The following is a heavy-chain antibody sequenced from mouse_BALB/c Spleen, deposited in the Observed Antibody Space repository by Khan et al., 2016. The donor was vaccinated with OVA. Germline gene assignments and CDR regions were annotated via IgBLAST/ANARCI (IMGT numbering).Heavy chain of an antibody. CDR2: IDPSTGYT. J-gene: IGHJ3*01. CDR3: ARRGVDCIFAY. Sequence: QVQLKQSGTELAKPGASLKMSCKASGYTFTTYWMHWVKQRPGQGLEWIGYIDPSTGYTEYNQNFKDKATLTTDKSSSTAYMQLSSLTSEDSAVYCCARRGVDCIFAYGGKGTLVTVSA. V-gene: IGHV1-7*01. CDR1: GYTFTTYW. D-gene: IGHD1-1*01.